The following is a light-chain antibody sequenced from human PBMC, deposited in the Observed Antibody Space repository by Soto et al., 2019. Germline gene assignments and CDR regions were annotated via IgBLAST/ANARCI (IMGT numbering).Light chain of an antibody. Sequence: QSVLTQPPSVSGAPGQRVTISCTGGTSNIGAGYDVHWYQQLPGTAPKLLIYGNSNRPSGAPDRFSGSKSGTSASLAITGLQAEDAADYYCQSYDSSLSGSGVFGGGTKLTVL. V-gene: IGLV1-40*01. CDR1: TSNIGAGYD. CDR3: QSYDSSLSGSGV. CDR2: GNS. J-gene: IGLJ3*02.